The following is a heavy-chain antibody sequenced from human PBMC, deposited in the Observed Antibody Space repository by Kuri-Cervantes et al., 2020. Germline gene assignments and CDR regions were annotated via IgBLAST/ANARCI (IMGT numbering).Heavy chain of an antibody. J-gene: IGHJ4*02. CDR3: GRRMGGSSAGY. D-gene: IGHD6-6*01. V-gene: IGHV4-34*01. CDR2: IYHDGST. CDR1: GGSFSGYS. Sequence: SETLSLTCAVYGGSFSGYSWNWIRQPPGKGLEWIGNIYHDGSTYYNPSLKSRVTISLDTAKNQFSLKMGSVTATDTATYYCGRRMGGSSAGYWGQGTVVTVSS.